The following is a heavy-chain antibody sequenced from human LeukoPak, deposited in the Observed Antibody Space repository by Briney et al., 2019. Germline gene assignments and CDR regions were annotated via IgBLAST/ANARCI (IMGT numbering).Heavy chain of an antibody. CDR2: INHSGST. J-gene: IGHJ5*02. CDR1: GGSFSGYY. CDR3: ARVVNWFDP. Sequence: SETLSLTSAVYGGSFSGYYWSWIRQPPGKGLEWIGEINHSGSTYYNPSLKSRVTISVDTSKNQFSLRLSSVTAADTAVYYCARVVNWFDPWGQGTLVTVSS. V-gene: IGHV4-34*01.